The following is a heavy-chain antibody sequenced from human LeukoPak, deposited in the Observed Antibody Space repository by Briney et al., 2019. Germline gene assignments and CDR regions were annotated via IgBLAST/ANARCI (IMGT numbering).Heavy chain of an antibody. V-gene: IGHV4-34*01. CDR2: INHSGST. CDR3: ARGPDCSSTSCYSSLYYYYGMDA. D-gene: IGHD2-2*01. J-gene: IGHJ6*02. Sequence: PSETLSLTCAVYGGSFSGYYWSWIRQPPGKGLEWIGEINHSGSTNYNLSLKSRVTISVDTSKNQFSLKLSSVTAADTAVYYCARGPDCSSTSCYSSLYYYYGMDAWGQGTTVTVSS. CDR1: GGSFSGYY.